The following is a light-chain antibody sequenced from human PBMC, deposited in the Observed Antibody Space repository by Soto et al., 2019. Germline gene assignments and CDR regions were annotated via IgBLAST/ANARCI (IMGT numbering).Light chain of an antibody. Sequence: DIPMTQSPSTLSDSVGDRVTLSCRASQSISSWLAWYQQKPGKAPKLLIYKASSLESEVPSRFSGSGSGTDLTISSCNLQPDEFSTCYCQQYNSSWTFGRGTKVEFK. CDR1: QSISSW. V-gene: IGKV1-5*03. J-gene: IGKJ1*01. CDR3: QQYNSSWT. CDR2: KAS.